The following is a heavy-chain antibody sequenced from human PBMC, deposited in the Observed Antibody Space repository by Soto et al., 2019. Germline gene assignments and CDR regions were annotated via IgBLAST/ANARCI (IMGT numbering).Heavy chain of an antibody. Sequence: DVRLVESGGGLVQPGGSLRLSCTASAFSVGRLFMTWVRQAPGKGLEWVSVLSSDDNTYYADSVKGRFTISRDISKNTLFLEMNSLRAEDTAVYHCARDIFGGSYDFWHGGQGTLVTVSS. J-gene: IGHJ4*02. V-gene: IGHV3-66*01. CDR1: AFSVGRLF. D-gene: IGHD3-3*01. CDR2: LSSDDNT. CDR3: ARDIFGGSYDFWH.